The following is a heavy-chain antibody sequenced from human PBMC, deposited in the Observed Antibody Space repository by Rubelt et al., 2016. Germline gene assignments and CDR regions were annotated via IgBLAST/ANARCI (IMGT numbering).Heavy chain of an antibody. CDR1: GFTFCTYA. V-gene: IGHV3-23*03. CDR3: AREVAAVGFAP. D-gene: IGHD6-13*01. CDR2: IYTGGST. J-gene: IGHJ5*02. Sequence: VQLLESGGGLVQPGGSLRLSCAASGFTFCTYAMSWVRQAPGEGLGWVSGIYTGGSTYYAEPVKGRFSISRDNSTNTPYLQMSRLRAEDTAVYYCAREVAAVGFAPWGQGTLVTASS.